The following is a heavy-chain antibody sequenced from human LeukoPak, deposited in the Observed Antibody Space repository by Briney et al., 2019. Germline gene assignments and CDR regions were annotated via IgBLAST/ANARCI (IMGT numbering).Heavy chain of an antibody. J-gene: IGHJ4*02. CDR1: GGSFSGYY. Sequence: SETLSLTCAVCGGSFSGYYWSWIRQPPGKGLEWIGEINHSGSTNYNPSLKSRVTISVDTSKNQFSLKLSSVTAADTAVYYCARLGNYYDSSGYFYWGQGTLVTVSS. V-gene: IGHV4-34*01. CDR3: ARLGNYYDSSGYFY. D-gene: IGHD3-22*01. CDR2: INHSGST.